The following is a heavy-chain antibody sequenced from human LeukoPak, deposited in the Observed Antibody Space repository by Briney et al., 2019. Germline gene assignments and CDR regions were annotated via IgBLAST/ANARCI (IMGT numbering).Heavy chain of an antibody. V-gene: IGHV4-30-4*08. Sequence: SQTLSLTCTVSGGSISSGDYYWSWIRQPPGKGLEWIGYIYYSGSTYYNPSLKSRVTISVDTSKNQFSLKLSSVTAADTAVYYCARVGITMVRGVIRPYYYMDVWGKGTTVTVSS. CDR3: ARVGITMVRGVIRPYYYMDV. J-gene: IGHJ6*03. D-gene: IGHD3-10*01. CDR1: GGSISSGDYY. CDR2: IYYSGST.